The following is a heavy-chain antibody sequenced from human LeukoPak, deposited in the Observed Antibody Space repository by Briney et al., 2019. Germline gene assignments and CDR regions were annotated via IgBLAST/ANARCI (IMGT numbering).Heavy chain of an antibody. Sequence: GGSLRLSCAASGFTFSSYAMHWVRQAPGKGLEWVAVISYDGSNKYDADSVKGRFTISRDNSKNTLYLQMNSLRAEDTAVYYCARDLDYYDSSGYSGIDYWGQGTLITVSS. CDR2: ISYDGSNK. CDR3: ARDLDYYDSSGYSGIDY. D-gene: IGHD3-22*01. CDR1: GFTFSSYA. J-gene: IGHJ4*02. V-gene: IGHV3-30*04.